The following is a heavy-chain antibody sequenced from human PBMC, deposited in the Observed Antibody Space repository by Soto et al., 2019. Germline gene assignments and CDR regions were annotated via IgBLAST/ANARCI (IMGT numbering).Heavy chain of an antibody. D-gene: IGHD6-13*01. CDR3: ARDSEGSYNWFDP. CDR1: GGTFGSYA. CDR2: IIPIFGTA. Sequence: ASVKVSCKASGGTFGSYAISWVRQAPGQGLEWMGGIIPIFGTANYAQKFQGRVTITADESTSTAYMELSSLRSEDTAVYYCARDSEGSYNWFDPWGQGTLVTVS. V-gene: IGHV1-69*13. J-gene: IGHJ5*02.